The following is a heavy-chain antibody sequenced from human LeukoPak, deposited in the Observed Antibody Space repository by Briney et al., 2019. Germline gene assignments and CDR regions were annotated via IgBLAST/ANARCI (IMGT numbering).Heavy chain of an antibody. CDR3: ARESGSVTSEVDFDY. J-gene: IGHJ4*02. V-gene: IGHV3-7*01. CDR1: GFTFDDYG. D-gene: IGHD4-17*01. CDR2: IRQDGSQK. Sequence: QSGGSLRLSCAASGFTFDDYGMSWVRQAPGKGLEWVATIRQDGSQKYYVDSVKGRFTISRDNAKNSLYLQMNSLRAEDTAVYYCARESGSVTSEVDFDYWGQGTLVTVSS.